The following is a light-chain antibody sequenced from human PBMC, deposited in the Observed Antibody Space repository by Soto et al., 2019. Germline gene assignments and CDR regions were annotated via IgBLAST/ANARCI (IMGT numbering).Light chain of an antibody. Sequence: AIQLTQSPSSLSASVGDIVTITCRASQGISSALAWYQQKPGKAPKLLIYDASSLESGVPSRFSGSGSGTDFTLTISSLQPEDFATYYCQQFNSYPPLTFGGGTKVDIK. V-gene: IGKV1-13*02. CDR3: QQFNSYPPLT. CDR1: QGISSA. J-gene: IGKJ4*01. CDR2: DAS.